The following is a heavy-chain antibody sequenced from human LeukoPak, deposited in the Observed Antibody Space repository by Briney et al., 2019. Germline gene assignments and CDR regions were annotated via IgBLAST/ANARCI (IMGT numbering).Heavy chain of an antibody. CDR3: ARMIATGDSGYFDY. D-gene: IGHD6-13*01. CDR1: GYGFTTFW. V-gene: IGHV5-51*01. Sequence: GESLKISCKGSGYGFTTFWISWVRQMPGKGLEWTPIIYLGDSDTIYRPLFKGQVPISVDRSVSTDYLQWSGLKTSDTAMYYGARMIATGDSGYFDYWGQGTLVTVSS. CDR2: IYLGDSDT. J-gene: IGHJ4*02.